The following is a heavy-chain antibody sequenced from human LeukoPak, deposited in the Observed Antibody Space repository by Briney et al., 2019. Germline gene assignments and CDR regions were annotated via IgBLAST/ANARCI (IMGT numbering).Heavy chain of an antibody. V-gene: IGHV3-7*01. CDR2: IKQDGSEK. D-gene: IGHD3-16*02. Sequence: GGSLRLSCAASGFTFSSYWMSWVRQAPEKGLEWVANIKQDGSEKYYVDSVKGRFTISRDNAKNSLYLQMNSLRAEDTAVYYCARVAFEDYVWGCYRPPYYWGQGTLVTVSS. CDR3: ARVAFEDYVWGCYRPPYY. J-gene: IGHJ4*02. CDR1: GFTFSSYW.